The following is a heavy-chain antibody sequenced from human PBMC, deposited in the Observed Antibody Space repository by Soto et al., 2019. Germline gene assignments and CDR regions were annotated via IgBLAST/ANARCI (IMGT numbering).Heavy chain of an antibody. D-gene: IGHD3-22*01. J-gene: IGHJ6*02. V-gene: IGHV4-39*01. Sequence: SETLSLTCTVSGGSISSSSYYWGWIRQPPGKGLEWIGSIYYSGSTYYNPSLKSRVTISVDTSKNQFSLKLSSVTAADTAVYYCARLTYYYDSSGYPYYYGMDVWGQGTTVTVSS. CDR1: GGSISSSSYY. CDR2: IYYSGST. CDR3: ARLTYYYDSSGYPYYYGMDV.